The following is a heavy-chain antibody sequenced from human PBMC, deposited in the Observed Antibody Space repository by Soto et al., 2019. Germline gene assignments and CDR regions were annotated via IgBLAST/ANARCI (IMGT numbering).Heavy chain of an antibody. V-gene: IGHV1-18*04. CDR1: GYTFSNYG. CDR3: ERDAHSNAVAADRSSDY. J-gene: IGHJ4*02. Sequence: QIQLVQSGPEVKKPGASVKVSCKASGYTFSNYGIKWVRQAPGRGLGWVGWITAYNGNRHHAEEFQGRVTMTTDTSTSSTYMEPRSLTSDDTAVYYCERDAHSNAVAADRSSDYWGQGTLVTFSS. D-gene: IGHD6-19*01. CDR2: ITAYNGNR.